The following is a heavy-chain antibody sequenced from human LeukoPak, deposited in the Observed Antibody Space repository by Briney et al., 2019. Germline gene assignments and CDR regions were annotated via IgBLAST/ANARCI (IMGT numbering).Heavy chain of an antibody. CDR2: IYYNGNT. J-gene: IGHJ6*02. D-gene: IGHD1-26*01. CDR3: ARGRSNYYGMDV. Sequence: LETLSLTCSVSDGSINSYYWNWIRRPPGKGLEWIGYIYYNGNTNYSPSLKSRVTMSVDTSKNLFSLKVSSVTAADTAVYYCARGRSNYYGMDVWGQGTTVTVSS. CDR1: DGSINSYY. V-gene: IGHV4-59*01.